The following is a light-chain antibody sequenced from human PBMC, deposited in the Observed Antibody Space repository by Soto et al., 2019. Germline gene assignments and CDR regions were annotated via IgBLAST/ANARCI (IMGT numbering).Light chain of an antibody. CDR2: EGS. Sequence: QSALTQPASVSGSPGQSITISCTGTGSDVGSRNLVSWYQQHPGKAPQLVIYEGSKRPSGVSNRFSGSKSGNTASLTISGLQAEDEADYYCCSDADTTLFGGGTKLTVL. CDR1: GSDVGSRNL. V-gene: IGLV2-23*01. J-gene: IGLJ2*01. CDR3: CSDADTTL.